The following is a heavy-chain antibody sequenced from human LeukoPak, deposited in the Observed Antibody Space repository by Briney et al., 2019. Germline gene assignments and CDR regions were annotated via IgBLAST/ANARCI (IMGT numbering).Heavy chain of an antibody. D-gene: IGHD5-24*01. CDR1: GYTFTSYY. J-gene: IGHJ4*02. CDR2: INPSGGST. CDR3: ARARDGYNDLDY. V-gene: IGHV1-46*01. Sequence: ASVKVSGKASGYTFTSYYMHWVRQAPGQGLEWMGIINPSGGSTSYAQKFQGRVTMTRDMSTSTVYMELSSLRSEDTAVYYCARARDGYNDLDYWGQGTLVTVSS.